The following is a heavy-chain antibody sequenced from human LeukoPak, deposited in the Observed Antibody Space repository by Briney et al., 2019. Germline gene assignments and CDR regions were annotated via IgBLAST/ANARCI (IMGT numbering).Heavy chain of an antibody. Sequence: GGSLRLSCGASGFTFSSYAMHWVRQAPGKGLEWVAVISYDGSNKCYADSVKGRFTISRDNSKNTLYLQMNSLRAEDTAVYYCARVQGTLIKYYFDYWGQGTLVTVSS. D-gene: IGHD2/OR15-2a*01. V-gene: IGHV3-30-3*01. CDR2: ISYDGSNK. CDR3: ARVQGTLIKYYFDY. J-gene: IGHJ4*02. CDR1: GFTFSSYA.